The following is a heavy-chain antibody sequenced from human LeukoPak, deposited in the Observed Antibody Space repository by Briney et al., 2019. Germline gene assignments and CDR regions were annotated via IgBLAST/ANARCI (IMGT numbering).Heavy chain of an antibody. V-gene: IGHV1-46*01. CDR1: GYTFTSYY. J-gene: IGHJ4*02. D-gene: IGHD3-3*01. Sequence: ASVKVSCKASGYTFTSYYMHWVRQAPGQGLEWMGIINPSGGSTSYAQKFQGRVTMTRDTSTSTAYMDLSSLRSEDTAVYYCARGITYYDFWSGLYYLDYWGQGTLVTVSS. CDR3: ARGITYYDFWSGLYYLDY. CDR2: INPSGGST.